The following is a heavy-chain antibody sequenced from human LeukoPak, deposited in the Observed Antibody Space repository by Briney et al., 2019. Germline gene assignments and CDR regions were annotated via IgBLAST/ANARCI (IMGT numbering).Heavy chain of an antibody. J-gene: IGHJ4*02. V-gene: IGHV3-30-3*01. Sequence: GRSLRLSYAASGFTFSSYAMHWVRQAPSKGLEWVAVISYDGSNKYYADSVKGRFTISRDNSKNTLYLQMNSLRAEDTAVYYCARGAIAAAGTDFDYWGQGTLVTVSS. CDR1: GFTFSSYA. CDR2: ISYDGSNK. CDR3: ARGAIAAAGTDFDY. D-gene: IGHD6-13*01.